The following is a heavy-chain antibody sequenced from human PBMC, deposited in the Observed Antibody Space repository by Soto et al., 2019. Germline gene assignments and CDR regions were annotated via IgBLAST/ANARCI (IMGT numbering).Heavy chain of an antibody. Sequence: PGGSLRLSCAASGFTFSSYSMNWVRQAPGKGLEWVSSISSSSSYIYYADSVKGRFTISRDNAKNSLYLQMNSLRAEDTAVYYCARTGKFRDYYYGMDVWGQGTTVTVSS. D-gene: IGHD3-9*01. CDR2: ISSSSSYI. V-gene: IGHV3-21*01. CDR1: GFTFSSYS. J-gene: IGHJ6*02. CDR3: ARTGKFRDYYYGMDV.